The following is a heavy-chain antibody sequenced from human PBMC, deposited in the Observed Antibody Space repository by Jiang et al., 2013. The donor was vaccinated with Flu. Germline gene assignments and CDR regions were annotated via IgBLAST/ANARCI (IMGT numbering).Heavy chain of an antibody. D-gene: IGHD2-2*01. Sequence: SGSGLVKPSETLSLTCTVSGGSISGISGTSYFWAWLRQSPGKGLEWVGSIHHSGRSYSNPSLKSRVTVSVDTSKNQVSLKLTSVTAEDTAVYFCARHSFHRLWPQEAIPEKFYGVDVWGQGDHGQRLL. V-gene: IGHV4-39*01. CDR3: ARHSFHRLWPQEAIPEKFYGVDV. J-gene: IGHJ6*02. CDR2: IHHSGRS. CDR1: GGSISGISGTSYF.